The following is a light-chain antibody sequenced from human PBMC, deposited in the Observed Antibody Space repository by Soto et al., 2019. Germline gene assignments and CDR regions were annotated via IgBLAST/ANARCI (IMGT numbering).Light chain of an antibody. CDR3: QHRSNWPLT. V-gene: IGKV3-11*01. CDR2: DAS. J-gene: IGKJ4*01. CDR1: QSVSSY. Sequence: EIVLTQSPVTLSLSPGERATLSCRASQSVSSYLAWFQQKPGQAPRLLIYDASNRATGIPARFSGSGSGTDFTLTISSLEPEDFANYYCQHRSNWPLTXGGGTKVDIK.